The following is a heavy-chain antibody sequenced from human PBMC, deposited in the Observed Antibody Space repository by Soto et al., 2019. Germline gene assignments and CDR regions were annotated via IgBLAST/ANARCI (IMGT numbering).Heavy chain of an antibody. CDR3: ARDRPGYCSGGSCYRAREFDY. J-gene: IGHJ4*02. V-gene: IGHV4-39*02. D-gene: IGHD2-15*01. Sequence: LSLTCTVSGGSISSSSYYWGWIRQPPGKGLEWIGSIYYSGSTYYNPSLKSRVTISVDTAKNQFSLKLSSVTAADTAVYYCARDRPGYCSGGSCYRAREFDYWGQGTLVTVSS. CDR2: IYYSGST. CDR1: GGSISSSSYY.